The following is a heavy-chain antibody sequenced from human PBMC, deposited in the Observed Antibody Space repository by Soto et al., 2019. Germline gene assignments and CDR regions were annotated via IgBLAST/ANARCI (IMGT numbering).Heavy chain of an antibody. J-gene: IGHJ2*01. V-gene: IGHV1-2*02. Sequence: GASVKVSCKASGYTFTGYYMHWVRQAPGQGLEWMGWINPNSGGTNYAQKFQGRVTMTRDTSISTAYMELSRLRSDDTAVYYCARVTAMDYWYFDLWGRGTLVTVSS. CDR2: INPNSGGT. D-gene: IGHD5-18*01. CDR1: GYTFTGYY. CDR3: ARVTAMDYWYFDL.